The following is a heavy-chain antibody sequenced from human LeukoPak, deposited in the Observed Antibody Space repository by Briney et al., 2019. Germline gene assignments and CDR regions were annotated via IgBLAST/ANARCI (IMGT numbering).Heavy chain of an antibody. CDR2: ISYSGSP. J-gene: IGHJ4*02. Sequence: PSETLSLSCTVSGGSISSYYWSWIRQPPGKGLEWIGYISYSGSPNYKASLMSRITMSVDMYKNHISLRLTSVTAADTAVYYCVGHQGSSTYDYWGQGGMVTVAS. CDR3: VGHQGSSTYDY. D-gene: IGHD2/OR15-2a*01. V-gene: IGHV4-59*08. CDR1: GGSISSYY.